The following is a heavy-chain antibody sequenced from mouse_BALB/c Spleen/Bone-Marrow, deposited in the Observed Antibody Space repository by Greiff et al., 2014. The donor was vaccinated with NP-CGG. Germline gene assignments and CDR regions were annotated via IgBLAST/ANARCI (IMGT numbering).Heavy chain of an antibody. V-gene: IGHV5-9-4*01. CDR2: ISSGGSYT. J-gene: IGHJ4*01. CDR1: GFTFSSYA. D-gene: IGHD2-4*01. CDR3: ARRDYDVGYYAMDY. Sequence: DVQLVESGGGLVKPGGSLKLSCAASGFTFSSYAMSWVRQSPEKRLEWVAEISSGGSYTYYPDTVTGRFTISRDNAKNILYLEMSSLRSEDTAMYYCARRDYDVGYYAMDYWGQGTSVTVSS.